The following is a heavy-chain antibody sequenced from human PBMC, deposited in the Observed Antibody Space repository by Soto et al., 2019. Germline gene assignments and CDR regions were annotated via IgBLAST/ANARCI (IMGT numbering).Heavy chain of an antibody. CDR1: NGSVSSGTYS. J-gene: IGHJ6*02. V-gene: IGHV4-30-2*01. CDR3: ARGHYYYGMDV. Sequence: SETLSLTCTVSNGSVSSGTYSWSWVRQPPGKGLEWIGYIYYSGTTYYTPSLKSRLTMSMDRANDHFTLNLTSVTAADTAVYFCARGHYYYGMDVWGQGITVTVSS. CDR2: IYYSGTT.